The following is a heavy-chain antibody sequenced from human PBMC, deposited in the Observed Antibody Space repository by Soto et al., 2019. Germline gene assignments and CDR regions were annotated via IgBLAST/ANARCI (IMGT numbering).Heavy chain of an antibody. Sequence: QVQLVQSGAEVKKPGASVKVSCKASGYTFTSYGISWVRQAPGQGLEWMGWISAYNGNTNYAQKLQGRVTMTTDTSTSTAYMELRSLRSDDTAVYYCARGPSITMVRGADYYYYYMDVWGKGTTVTVSS. V-gene: IGHV1-18*01. J-gene: IGHJ6*03. D-gene: IGHD3-10*01. CDR1: GYTFTSYG. CDR3: ARGPSITMVRGADYYYYYMDV. CDR2: ISAYNGNT.